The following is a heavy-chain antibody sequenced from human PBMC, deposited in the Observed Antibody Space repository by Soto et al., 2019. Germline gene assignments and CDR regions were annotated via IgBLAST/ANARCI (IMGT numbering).Heavy chain of an antibody. CDR3: AKDQGTGYYYDSSGYYGRIFQH. J-gene: IGHJ1*01. CDR1: GFTFSSYA. D-gene: IGHD3-22*01. CDR2: ISGSGGST. V-gene: IGHV3-23*01. Sequence: GGSLRLSCAASGFTFSSYAMSWVRQAPGNGLEWVSAISGSGGSTYYADSVKGRFTISRDNSKNTLYLQMNSLRAEDTAVYYCAKDQGTGYYYDSSGYYGRIFQHWGQGTLVSVSS.